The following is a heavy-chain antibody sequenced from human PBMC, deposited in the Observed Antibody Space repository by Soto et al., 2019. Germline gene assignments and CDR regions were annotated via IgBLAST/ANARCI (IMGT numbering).Heavy chain of an antibody. CDR1: GFTFSSYA. CDR2: ISYDGSNK. V-gene: IGHV3-30-3*01. J-gene: IGHJ4*02. D-gene: IGHD2-15*01. CDR3: AIAIGEAGGGGGY. Sequence: QVQLVESGGGVVQPGRSLRLSCAASGFTFSSYAMHWVRQAPGKGLEWVAVISYDGSNKYYADSVKGRFTISRDNSKNTLYQQMNSLRAEETAGDYCAIAIGEAGGGGGYWGQGTLVTVSS.